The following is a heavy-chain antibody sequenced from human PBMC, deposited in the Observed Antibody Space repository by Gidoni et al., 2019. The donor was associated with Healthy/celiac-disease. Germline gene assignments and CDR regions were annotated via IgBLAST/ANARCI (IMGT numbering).Heavy chain of an antibody. CDR2: IYYSGST. V-gene: IGHV4-59*01. CDR3: ARDLLHYDILTGYRSSYGMDV. Sequence: QVQLQESGPGLVKPSETLSRTCTVSGGSLSSSYWSRIRQPPGKGLEWIGYIYYSGSTNYNPSLKSRVTISVDTSKNQFSLKLSSVTAADTAVYYCARDLLHYDILTGYRSSYGMDVWGQGTTVTVSS. D-gene: IGHD3-9*01. CDR1: GGSLSSSY. J-gene: IGHJ6*02.